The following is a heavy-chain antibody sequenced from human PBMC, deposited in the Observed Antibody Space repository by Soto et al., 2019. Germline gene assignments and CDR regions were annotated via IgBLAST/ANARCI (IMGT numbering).Heavy chain of an antibody. CDR2: IYYSGST. Sequence: QVQLQESGPGLVKPSQTLSLTCTVSGGSISSGGYYWSWIRQHPGKGLEWIGYIYYSGSTYYNPSLKSRVTISVDTSKNQFSLKLSSVTAADTAVYYCARGSSSTSFQHNWFDPWGQGTLVTVSS. CDR3: ARGSSSTSFQHNWFDP. J-gene: IGHJ5*02. D-gene: IGHD2-2*01. V-gene: IGHV4-31*03. CDR1: GGSISSGGYY.